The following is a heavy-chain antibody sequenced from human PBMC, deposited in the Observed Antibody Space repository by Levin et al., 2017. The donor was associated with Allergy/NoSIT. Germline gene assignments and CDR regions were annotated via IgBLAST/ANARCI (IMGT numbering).Heavy chain of an antibody. CDR2: VSFDGVND. V-gene: IGHV3-30*03. Sequence: GGSLRLSCAASGFTFSSNGMHWVRQAPGKGLEWVSSVSFDGVNDFYADSVKGRFTISRDNSTNTLYLQMNSLRPEDTAIYYCARSQFIVFDPGAIGGGGMGVWGQGTTVTVSS. D-gene: IGHD3-16*01. CDR3: ARSQFIVFDPGAIGGGGMGV. CDR1: GFTFSSNG. J-gene: IGHJ6*02.